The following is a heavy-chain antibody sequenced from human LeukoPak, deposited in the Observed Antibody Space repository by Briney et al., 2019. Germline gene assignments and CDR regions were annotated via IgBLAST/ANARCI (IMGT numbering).Heavy chain of an antibody. CDR2: IYYSGST. V-gene: IGHV4-39*01. D-gene: IGHD2/OR15-2a*01. J-gene: IGHJ3*02. CDR3: ARRARSNFRDDAFGI. CDR1: GGSMSSSNSY. Sequence: SETLSLTCTVSGGSMSSSNSYWGWVRQPPGKGLEWIGSIYYSGSTYYNPSLKSRVTISVDTSKNQFSLKLTSVTAADTAVYYCARRARSNFRDDAFGIWGQGTMVTVSS.